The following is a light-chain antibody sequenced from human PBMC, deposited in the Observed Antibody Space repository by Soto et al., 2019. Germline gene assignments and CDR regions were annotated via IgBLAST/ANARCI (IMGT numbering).Light chain of an antibody. Sequence: CVLTQPASVSGSPGQSITISCPGNNNEVCGYNYVSWYQHHPGKAPKLIIYDVTNRPSGVSNPFSGSKSGNTASLTISGLQPEDEADYYCSSYTTSNTRQIVFGTGTKVTVL. J-gene: IGLJ1*01. V-gene: IGLV2-14*03. CDR3: SSYTTSNTRQIV. CDR1: NNEVCGYNY. CDR2: DVT.